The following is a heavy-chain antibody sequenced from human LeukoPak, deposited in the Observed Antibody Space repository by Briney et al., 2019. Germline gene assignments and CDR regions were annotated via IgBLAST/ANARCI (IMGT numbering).Heavy chain of an antibody. CDR2: VYYSGST. D-gene: IGHD3-10*01. CDR1: GGSISPYY. CDR3: ARGGGSGRGNWFDP. J-gene: IGHJ5*02. Sequence: SETLSLTCTVSGGSISPYYWSWIRQPPGKGLEWIGYVYYSGSTNYNPSLKGRVTISVDTSKSQFSLKLTSVTAADTAVYYCARGGGSGRGNWFDPWGQGSLVIVSS. V-gene: IGHV4-59*01.